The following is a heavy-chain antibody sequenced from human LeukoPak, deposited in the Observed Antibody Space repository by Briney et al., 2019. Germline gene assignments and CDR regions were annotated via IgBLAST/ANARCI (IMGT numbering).Heavy chain of an antibody. Sequence: ASVKVSCKASGYTFTSYYMHWVRQAPGQGLEWMGIINPSGGSTSYAQKFQGRVTMTRDTSTSTVYMELSSLRSEDTAVYYCATSPRIAAAGTNPLFDYWGQGTLVTVSS. D-gene: IGHD6-13*01. CDR3: ATSPRIAAAGTNPLFDY. CDR2: INPSGGST. J-gene: IGHJ4*02. V-gene: IGHV1-46*01. CDR1: GYTFTSYY.